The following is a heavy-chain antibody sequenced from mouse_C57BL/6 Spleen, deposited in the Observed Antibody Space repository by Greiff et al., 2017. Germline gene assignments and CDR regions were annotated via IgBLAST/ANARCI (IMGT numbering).Heavy chain of an antibody. Sequence: VKLQQSGPELVKPGASVKISCKASGYAFSSSWMNWVKQRPGKGLEWIGRIYPGDGDTNYNGKFKGKATLTADKSSSTAYMQLSSLTSEDSAVYFCARRGCDYWGQGTTLTVSS. CDR1: GYAFSSSW. CDR3: ARRGCDY. CDR2: IYPGDGDT. J-gene: IGHJ2*01. V-gene: IGHV1-82*01.